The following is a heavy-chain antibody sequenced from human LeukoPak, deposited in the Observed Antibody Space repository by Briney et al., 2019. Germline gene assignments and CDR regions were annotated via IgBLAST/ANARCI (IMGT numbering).Heavy chain of an antibody. J-gene: IGHJ4*02. CDR3: ARAGSDYCGGDCPKFDY. V-gene: IGHV1-46*01. CDR2: INPSGGST. D-gene: IGHD2-21*02. Sequence: ASVKASCKASGYTFTSYYMHWVRQAPGQGLEWMGIINPSGGSTSYAQKFQGRVTMTRDTSTSTVYMELSSLRSEDTAVYYCARAGSDYCGGDCPKFDYWRQGTLVTVSS. CDR1: GYTFTSYY.